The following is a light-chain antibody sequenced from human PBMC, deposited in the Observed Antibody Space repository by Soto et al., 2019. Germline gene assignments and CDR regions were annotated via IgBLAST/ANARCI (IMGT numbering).Light chain of an antibody. CDR2: SNN. CDR1: SSNIGSNY. CDR3: AAWDDSLSGWV. J-gene: IGLJ3*02. V-gene: IGLV1-47*02. Sequence: QPVLTQPPSASGTPGQRVTVSCSGSSSNIGSNYVYWYQQLPGTAPKLLIYSNNQRPLGVPDRFSGSKSGTSASLAISGLRSEDEADYHCAAWDDSLSGWVFGGGTKVTVL.